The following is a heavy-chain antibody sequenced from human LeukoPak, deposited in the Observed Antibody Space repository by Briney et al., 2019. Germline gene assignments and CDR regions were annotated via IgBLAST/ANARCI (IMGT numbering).Heavy chain of an antibody. CDR3: ARDMQLST. CDR1: GFTFSSYE. J-gene: IGHJ3*01. D-gene: IGHD3-16*02. Sequence: GGSLRLSCEASGFTFSSYEMNWVRQAPGEGLEWVSLISYSSANSYYTDSVRGRFTISRDNSKDTLFLQMNSLRAEDTAIYYCARDMQLSTWGLGTMVTVSS. V-gene: IGHV3-23*01. CDR2: ISYSSANS.